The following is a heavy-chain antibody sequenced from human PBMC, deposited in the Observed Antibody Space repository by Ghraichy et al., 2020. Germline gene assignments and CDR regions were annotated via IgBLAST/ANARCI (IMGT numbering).Heavy chain of an antibody. CDR2: IYYSGST. D-gene: IGHD3-10*01. CDR1: GGSISSSSYY. J-gene: IGHJ4*02. V-gene: IGHV4-39*01. Sequence: SETLSLTCTVSGGSISSSSYYWGWIRQPPGKGLEWIGSIYYSGSTYYNPSLKSRVTISVDTSKNQFSLKLSSVTAADTAVYYCATRSGKWFGELSPYYWGQGTLVTVSS. CDR3: ATRSGKWFGELSPYY.